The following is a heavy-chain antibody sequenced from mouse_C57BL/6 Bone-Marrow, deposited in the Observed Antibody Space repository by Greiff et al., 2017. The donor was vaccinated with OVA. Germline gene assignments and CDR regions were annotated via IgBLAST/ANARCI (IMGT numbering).Heavy chain of an antibody. CDR2: IWTGGGT. Sequence: VKLVESGPGLVAPSQSLSITCTVSGFSLTSYAISWVRQPPGKGLEWLGVIWTGGGTNYNSALKSRLSISKDNSKSQVFLKMNSLQTDDTARYYCARRFDYDEGAMDYWGQGTSVTVSS. J-gene: IGHJ4*01. CDR3: ARRFDYDEGAMDY. V-gene: IGHV2-9-1*01. D-gene: IGHD2-4*01. CDR1: GFSLTSYA.